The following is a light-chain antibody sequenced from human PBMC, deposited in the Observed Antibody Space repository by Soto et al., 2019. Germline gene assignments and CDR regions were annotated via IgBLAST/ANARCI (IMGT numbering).Light chain of an antibody. Sequence: DIQMTQSPSSLSTSVGDRFTITCRASQGISNYLAWYQQKPGKVPKLLIYAASTLQSGVPSRFSGSGSGTDFALTISSLQPEDVATYYCQKYNSAPWTFGQGTKVDIK. CDR2: AAS. CDR1: QGISNY. J-gene: IGKJ1*01. V-gene: IGKV1-27*01. CDR3: QKYNSAPWT.